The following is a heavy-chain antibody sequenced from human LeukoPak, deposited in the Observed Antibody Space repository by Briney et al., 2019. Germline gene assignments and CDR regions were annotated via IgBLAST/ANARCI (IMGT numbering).Heavy chain of an antibody. CDR1: GGTFSSYA. Sequence: ASVKVSCKASGGTFSSYAISWVRQAPGQGLEWMGGIIPIFGTANYAQKFQGRVTITADESTSTAYMELSSLRSEDTAVYYCARDIVGATEGHAFDIWGQGTMVTVSS. CDR3: ARDIVGATEGHAFDI. D-gene: IGHD1-26*01. J-gene: IGHJ3*02. V-gene: IGHV1-69*13. CDR2: IIPIFGTA.